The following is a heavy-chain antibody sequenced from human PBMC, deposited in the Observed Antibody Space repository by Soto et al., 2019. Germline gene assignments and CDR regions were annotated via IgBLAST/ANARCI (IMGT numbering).Heavy chain of an antibody. CDR1: GGSVSSGSYY. D-gene: IGHD5-18*01. Sequence: SETLSLTCTVSGGSVSSGSYYWSWIRQPPGKGLEWIGYIYYSGSTNYNPSLKSRVTISVDTSKNQFSLKLSSVTAADTAVYYCARLREPGWIPVGGAFDIWGQGTMVTVSS. J-gene: IGHJ3*02. CDR3: ARLREPGWIPVGGAFDI. V-gene: IGHV4-61*01. CDR2: IYYSGST.